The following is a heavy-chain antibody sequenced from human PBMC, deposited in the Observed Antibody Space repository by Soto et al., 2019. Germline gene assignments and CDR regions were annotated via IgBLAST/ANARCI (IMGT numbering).Heavy chain of an antibody. D-gene: IGHD2-15*01. CDR2: ISYDGSNK. J-gene: IGHJ4*02. Sequence: QVQLVESGGGVVQPGRSLRLSCAASGFTFSSYGMHWVRQAQGKGLEWVAVISYDGSNKYYADSVKGRFTISRDNSKNTLYLQMNSLRAEDTAVYYCAKDGGYWGQGTLVTVSS. CDR3: AKDGGY. CDR1: GFTFSSYG. V-gene: IGHV3-30*18.